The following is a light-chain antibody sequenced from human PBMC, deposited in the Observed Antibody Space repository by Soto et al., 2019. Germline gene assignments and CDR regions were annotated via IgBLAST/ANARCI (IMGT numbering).Light chain of an antibody. V-gene: IGLV1-51*01. Sequence: QSVLTQPPSVSAAPGQKVTISCSGSTSNIGNNYVSWYQHLPGAAPKLLIYDYNRRPSGIPDRFSGSKSGTSASLAISGLQSEDEADYYCATWDDSLLAYVFGTGTKLTVL. CDR3: ATWDDSLLAYV. J-gene: IGLJ1*01. CDR2: DYN. CDR1: TSNIGNNY.